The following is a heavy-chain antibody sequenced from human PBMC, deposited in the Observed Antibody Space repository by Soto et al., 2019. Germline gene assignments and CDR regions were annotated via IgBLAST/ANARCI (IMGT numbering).Heavy chain of an antibody. J-gene: IGHJ2*01. CDR1: GGTFSSYT. CDR3: ARDPPERYCGGDCYKPRYFDL. V-gene: IGHV1-69*08. Sequence: QVQLVQSGAAVKKPGSSVKVSCKASGGTFSSYTISWVRQAPGQGLEWMGRIIPILGIANYAQKFQGRVTITADKSTSXAXMXXSSLRSEDTAVYYCARDPPERYCGGDCYKPRYFDLWGRGTLVTVSS. D-gene: IGHD2-21*02. CDR2: IIPILGIA.